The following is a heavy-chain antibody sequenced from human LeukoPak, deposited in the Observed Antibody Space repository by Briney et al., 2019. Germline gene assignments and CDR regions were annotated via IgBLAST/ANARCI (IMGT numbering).Heavy chain of an antibody. CDR2: IYHSGST. V-gene: IGHV4-30-2*01. CDR3: ARGEWSKPFGT. D-gene: IGHD2-8*01. Sequence: PSETLSLTCTVSGGSISSGGYYWSWIRRPPGKGLEWIGYIYHSGSTYYNPSLKSRVTISVDRSKNQFSLKLSSVTAADTAVYYCARGEWSKPFGTWGQGTLVTVSS. J-gene: IGHJ5*02. CDR1: GGSISSGGYY.